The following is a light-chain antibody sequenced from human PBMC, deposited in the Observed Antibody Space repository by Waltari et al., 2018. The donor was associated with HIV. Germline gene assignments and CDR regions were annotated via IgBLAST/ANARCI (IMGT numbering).Light chain of an antibody. CDR1: PSDIDPLNS. Sequence: QSALTQPDSVSGSPGQAITISCSGPPSDIDPLNSVSWYQQHPGNVSILIFFEVYSRPAGLSDRFSASKSGNTASLTISDLQPEYEADYFCSSYSTRNFLMFGGGTKLTVL. V-gene: IGLV2-14*03. CDR3: SSYSTRNFLM. CDR2: EVY. J-gene: IGLJ3*02.